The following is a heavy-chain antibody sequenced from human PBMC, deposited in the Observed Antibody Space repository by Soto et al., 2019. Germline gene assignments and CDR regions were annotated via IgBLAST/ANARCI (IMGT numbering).Heavy chain of an antibody. CDR2: INTDGSTR. Sequence: EVQLVKSGGGLVQPGGSLRLSCAASGFTFSSYWMHWVRQAPGEGLVWVSRINTDGSTRSYADSVKGRFTISRDNAKNTLFLQMNSLRAEDTAVYYCARVAYGAYHFDYWCHGTLVT. CDR1: GFTFSSYW. D-gene: IGHD2-21*01. CDR3: ARVAYGAYHFDY. J-gene: IGHJ4*01. V-gene: IGHV3-74*01.